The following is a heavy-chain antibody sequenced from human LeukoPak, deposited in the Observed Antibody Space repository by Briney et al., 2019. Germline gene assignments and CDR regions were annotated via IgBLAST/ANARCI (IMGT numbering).Heavy chain of an antibody. CDR2: ISSSSSTI. V-gene: IGHV3-48*01. Sequence: GGSLRLSCAASGFTFSSYSMNWVRQAPGKGLEWVSYISSSSSTIYYADSVKGRFTISRDNAKNSLYLQMNSLRAEDTAVYYCARVFLEPSLDYWGQGTLVTVSS. CDR1: GFTFSSYS. J-gene: IGHJ4*02. D-gene: IGHD1-1*01. CDR3: ARVFLEPSLDY.